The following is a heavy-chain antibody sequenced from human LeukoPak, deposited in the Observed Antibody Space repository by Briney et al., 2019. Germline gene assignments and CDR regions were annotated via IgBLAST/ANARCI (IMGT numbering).Heavy chain of an antibody. CDR2: INSDGSST. D-gene: IGHD3-16*01. J-gene: IGHJ4*02. Sequence: PGGSLRLSCAASGFTFSNYWMHWVRQAPGKGLVWVSRINSDGSSTTYADSVKGRFTVSRDNAKNTLYLQMNSLGAEDTAVYYCVKGGGTVVDYWGQGALVTVSS. CDR3: VKGGGTVVDY. V-gene: IGHV3-74*01. CDR1: GFTFSNYW.